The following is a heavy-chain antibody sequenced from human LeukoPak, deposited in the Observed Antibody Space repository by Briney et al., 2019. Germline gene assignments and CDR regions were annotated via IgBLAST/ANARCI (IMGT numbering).Heavy chain of an antibody. V-gene: IGHV3-20*04. CDR2: LNWSWGSS. J-gene: IGHJ4*02. CDR1: GFTLDDFR. D-gene: IGHD3-22*01. CDR3: ARGTETYDDSSAYYSY. Sequence: SGGSLGLSCAASGFTLDDFRMGWGAQGPGKGPEWVSGLNWSWGSSHYADSVKGRFTISRDNAKNSLCLQMASLRAEDTAFYYCARGTETYDDSSAYYSYWGQGTLVTVSS.